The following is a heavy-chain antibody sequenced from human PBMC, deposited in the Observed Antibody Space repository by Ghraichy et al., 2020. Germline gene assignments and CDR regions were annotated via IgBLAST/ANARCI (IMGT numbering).Heavy chain of an antibody. CDR2: IKSKVYGGTA. CDR3: TSPTDRTEGGWSADY. D-gene: IGHD2-15*01. J-gene: IGHJ4*02. Sequence: GGSLRLSCTASGFTFGDYAMNWVRQAPGKGLEWVGFIKSKVYGGTAKYAASVKGRFTISRDDSKSIAYLQMNSLKTEDTAVYYCTSPTDRTEGGWSADYWGQGTPVTVSS. V-gene: IGHV3-49*04. CDR1: GFTFGDYA.